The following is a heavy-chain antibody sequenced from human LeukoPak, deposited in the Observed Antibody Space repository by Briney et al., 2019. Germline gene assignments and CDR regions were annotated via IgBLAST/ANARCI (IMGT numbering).Heavy chain of an antibody. CDR3: ARARIYCSGGSCYPYYFDY. CDR2: IYSGGST. V-gene: IGHV3-53*01. Sequence: GGSLRLSCAASGFTVSSNYVSWVRQAPGKGLEWVSVIYSGGSTYYADSVKGRFTISRDNSKNTLYLQMNSLRAEDTAVYYCARARIYCSGGSCYPYYFDYWGQGTLVTVSS. CDR1: GFTVSSNY. J-gene: IGHJ4*02. D-gene: IGHD2-15*01.